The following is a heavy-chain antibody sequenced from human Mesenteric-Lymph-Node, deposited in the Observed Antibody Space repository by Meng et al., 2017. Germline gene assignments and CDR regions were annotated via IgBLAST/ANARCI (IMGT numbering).Heavy chain of an antibody. CDR1: GFTFTSSA. CDR3: ASDGAGTYTGLNY. J-gene: IGHJ4*02. CDR2: IVVGSGNT. V-gene: IGHV1-58*01. Sequence: SVKVSCKASGFTFTSSAVQWVRQARGQRLEWIGWIVVGSGNTNYAQKFQERVTITRDMSTSTAYMELSSLRSEDTAVYYCASDGAGTYTGLNYWGQGTLVTVSS. D-gene: IGHD3-16*01.